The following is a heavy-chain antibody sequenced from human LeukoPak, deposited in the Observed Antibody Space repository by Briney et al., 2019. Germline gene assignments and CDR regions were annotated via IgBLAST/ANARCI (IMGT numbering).Heavy chain of an antibody. CDR2: ISSSSSPI. Sequence: GGSLRLSCAASGFTISSYAMNWVRQAPGKGLEWVSYISSSSSPINYADSLKGRFTISRDNSKNSLYLQMNSLRDEDTAVYYCARDCRLNCARQPGFDSWGQATLLTVSS. CDR1: GFTISSYA. V-gene: IGHV3-48*02. CDR3: ARDCRLNCARQPGFDS. J-gene: IGHJ5*01. D-gene: IGHD1-1*01.